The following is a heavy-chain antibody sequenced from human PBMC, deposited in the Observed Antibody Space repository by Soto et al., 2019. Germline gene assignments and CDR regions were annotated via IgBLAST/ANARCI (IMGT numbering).Heavy chain of an antibody. D-gene: IGHD3-16*01. Sequence: QVQLQESGPGLVKPSQTLSLTCTVSGGSISSGGYYWSWIRQHPGKGLGWIGYIYYSGSTYYNPSPKSRVTISLDTSKNQFSLKLSSVTAADTAVYYCARVGGINCFDPCGQETLVTVSS. V-gene: IGHV4-31*03. CDR1: GGSISSGGYY. CDR3: ARVGGINCFDP. J-gene: IGHJ5*02. CDR2: IYYSGST.